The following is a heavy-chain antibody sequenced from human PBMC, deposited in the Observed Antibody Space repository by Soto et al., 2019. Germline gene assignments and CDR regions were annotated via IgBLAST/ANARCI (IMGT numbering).Heavy chain of an antibody. J-gene: IGHJ2*01. CDR1: EFTFSSYS. CDR2: ISGGSISSTI. V-gene: IGHV3-48*01. Sequence: EVQLVESGGGLIQPGGSLRLSCAASEFTFSSYSMNWVRQAPGKGLEWVSYISGGSISSTIYYADSAKGRFTISRDNAKNSLSLQMNSLRAEDTAVYYCATGYFDLWGRGTLVTVSS. CDR3: ATGYFDL.